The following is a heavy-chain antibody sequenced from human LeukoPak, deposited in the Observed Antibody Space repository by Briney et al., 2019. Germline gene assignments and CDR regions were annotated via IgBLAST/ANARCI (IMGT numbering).Heavy chain of an antibody. D-gene: IGHD3-10*01. CDR1: GFSFSDNY. CDR3: AREYYCRLDY. V-gene: IGHV3-72*01. Sequence: GGSLRLSCAAPGFSFSDNYMDSVRQAPGKGLEWVGRIRNKANSYTTDYAASVRGRFTISKDDSKNSLYLEMNSLKTEDTAVYYCAREYYCRLDYWGRGTLVTVSS. CDR2: IRNKANSYTT. J-gene: IGHJ4*02.